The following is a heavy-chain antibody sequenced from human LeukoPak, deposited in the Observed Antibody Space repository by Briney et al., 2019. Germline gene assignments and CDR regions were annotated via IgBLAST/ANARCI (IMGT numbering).Heavy chain of an antibody. J-gene: IGHJ4*02. CDR3: ARDRPYYYFDY. CDR1: GFTSSNHW. Sequence: GGSLRLSCAASGFTSSNHWLSWVRQAPGKGLEWVANIKQDGSEEYYVDSVKGRFTISRDNAKNSLYLQMNSLRAEDTAVYYCARDRPYYYFDYWGQGTLVTVSS. CDR2: IKQDGSEE. V-gene: IGHV3-7*04. D-gene: IGHD2-21*01.